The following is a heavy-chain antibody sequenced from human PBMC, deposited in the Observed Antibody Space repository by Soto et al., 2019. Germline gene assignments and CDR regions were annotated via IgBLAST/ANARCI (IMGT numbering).Heavy chain of an antibody. CDR1: GGSFSGYY. CDR2: INHSVTT. Sequence: SATLSLTGAVYGGSFSGYYWTWIRQPPGKGLEYIGEINHSVTTTYNPSLRSRLTISVDTSKNQFSLNLSSVTAADTALYFCARGSIAVAVTPPLDYWGQGTLVTVSS. J-gene: IGHJ4*02. D-gene: IGHD6-19*01. CDR3: ARGSIAVAVTPPLDY. V-gene: IGHV4-34*01.